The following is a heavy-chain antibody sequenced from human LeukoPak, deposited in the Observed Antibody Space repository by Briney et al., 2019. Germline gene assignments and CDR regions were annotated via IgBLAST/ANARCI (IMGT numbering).Heavy chain of an antibody. CDR3: ARGRPRGWYFDL. J-gene: IGHJ2*01. V-gene: IGHV3-74*01. Sequence: GGSLRLSCAASGFTFSSYWMHWVRQAPGKGLVWVSRINSDGSSTSYADSVKGRFTISRDNAKNTLYLQMNSLRAEDTAVYYCARGRPRGWYFDLWGRGTLVTVSS. CDR2: INSDGSST. D-gene: IGHD3-10*01. CDR1: GFTFSSYW.